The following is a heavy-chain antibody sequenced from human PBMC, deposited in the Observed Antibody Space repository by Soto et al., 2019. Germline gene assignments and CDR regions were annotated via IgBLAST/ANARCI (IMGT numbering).Heavy chain of an antibody. D-gene: IGHD3-3*01. V-gene: IGHV3-23*01. CDR2: ISGSGGST. CDR1: GFTFSSYA. J-gene: IGHJ6*03. Sequence: PGGSLRLSCAASGFTFSSYAMSWVRQAPGKGLEWVSAISGSGGSTYYADSVKGRFTISRDNSKNTLYLQMNSLRAEDTAVYYCAKDLTYYDFWSGYYPLYYYYYMDVWGKGTTVTVSS. CDR3: AKDLTYYDFWSGYYPLYYYYYMDV.